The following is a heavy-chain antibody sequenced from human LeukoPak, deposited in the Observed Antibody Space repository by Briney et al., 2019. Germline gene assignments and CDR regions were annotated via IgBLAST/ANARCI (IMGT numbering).Heavy chain of an antibody. V-gene: IGHV1-18*01. CDR1: GYTFTRYG. D-gene: IGHD2-2*01. CDR3: ARDQLPQLSDY. CDR2: ISAYNGNT. Sequence: GVSVKVSCKASGYTFTRYGISWVRQAPGQGLEWMGWISAYNGNTNYAQKLQGRVTMTTDTSTSTAYMELRSLRSDDTAVYYCARDQLPQLSDYWGQGTLVTVSS. J-gene: IGHJ4*02.